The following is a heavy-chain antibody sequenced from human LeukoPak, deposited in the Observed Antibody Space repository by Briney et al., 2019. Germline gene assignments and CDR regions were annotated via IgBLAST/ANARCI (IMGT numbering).Heavy chain of an antibody. D-gene: IGHD1-26*01. V-gene: IGHV3-23*01. J-gene: IGHJ6*03. Sequence: GGSLRLSCAASGFTFSNYAMRWVRQAPGKGLEWVSGISGSGGSTYYADSVKGRFTISRDNSKNTLYLQMNSLRAEDTAVYYCAKYSGSYFPNYYYYYMDVWGKGTTVTVSS. CDR3: AKYSGSYFPNYYYYYMDV. CDR2: ISGSGGST. CDR1: GFTFSNYA.